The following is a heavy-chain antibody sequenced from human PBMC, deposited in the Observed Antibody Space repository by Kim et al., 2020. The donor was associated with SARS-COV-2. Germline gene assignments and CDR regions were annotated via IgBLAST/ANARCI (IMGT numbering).Heavy chain of an antibody. CDR3: ANDHVPNWGQLFFGLPGPYCFDY. Sequence: GGSLRLSCAASGFTFSSYAMSWVRQAPGKGLEWVSAISGSGGSTYYADAVKGRFTISRDNSKNTLYLQMNSVKAEGTAVYYCANDHVPNWGQLFFGLPGPYCFDYWGQGTLVTVSS. J-gene: IGHJ4*02. CDR2: ISGSGGST. V-gene: IGHV3-23*01. D-gene: IGHD7-27*01. CDR1: GFTFSSYA.